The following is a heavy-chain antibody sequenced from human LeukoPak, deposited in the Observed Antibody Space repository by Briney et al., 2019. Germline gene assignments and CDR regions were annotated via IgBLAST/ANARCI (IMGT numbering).Heavy chain of an antibody. Sequence: GASVKVSCKASGYTFTSYGISWVRQAPGQGLEWMGWISAYNGNTNYAQKLQGRITMTTDTSTSTAYMELRSLRSDDTAVYYCARVPYLVVVAAIDFDYRGQGTLVTVSS. J-gene: IGHJ4*02. CDR1: GYTFTSYG. CDR2: ISAYNGNT. V-gene: IGHV1-18*01. CDR3: ARVPYLVVVAAIDFDY. D-gene: IGHD2-15*01.